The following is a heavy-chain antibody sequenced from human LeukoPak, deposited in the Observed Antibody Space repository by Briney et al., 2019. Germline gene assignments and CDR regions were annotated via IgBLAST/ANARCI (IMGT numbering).Heavy chain of an antibody. V-gene: IGHV3-49*04. CDR1: GFTFGDYA. D-gene: IGHD6-6*01. Sequence: GGSLRLSCTASGFTFGDYAMSWVRQAPGKGLEWVGFIRSKAYGGTTEYAASVKGRFTISRDDSKSIAYLQMNSLKTEDTAVYYCTRGPASRPYYFDYWGQGTLVTVSS. J-gene: IGHJ4*02. CDR3: TRGPASRPYYFDY. CDR2: IRSKAYGGTT.